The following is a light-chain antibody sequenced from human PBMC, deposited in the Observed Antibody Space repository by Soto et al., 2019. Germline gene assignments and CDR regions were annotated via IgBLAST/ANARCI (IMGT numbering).Light chain of an antibody. CDR2: LNSDGSH. CDR3: QTWGTGIQV. Sequence: QLVLTQSPSASASLGASVKLTCTLSSGHSSYAIAWHQQQPEKGPRYLMKLNSDGSHSKGDGIPDRFSGSSSGAARYLTISSLQSDDEAYYYCQTWGTGIQVFGGGTKLTVL. CDR1: SGHSSYA. J-gene: IGLJ2*01. V-gene: IGLV4-69*01.